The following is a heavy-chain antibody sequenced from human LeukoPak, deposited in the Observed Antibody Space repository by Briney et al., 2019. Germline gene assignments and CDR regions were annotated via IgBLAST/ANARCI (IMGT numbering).Heavy chain of an antibody. J-gene: IGHJ5*02. Sequence: SETLSLTCTVSGYSISSGYYWGWIRQPPGKGLEWIGTIYHSGSTYYNPSLKSRVTISVDTSKNQFSLKLSAVTAADTAVYYCARERGDNWNVGPWGQGTLVTVSS. D-gene: IGHD1-20*01. V-gene: IGHV4-38-2*02. CDR3: ARERGDNWNVGP. CDR2: IYHSGST. CDR1: GYSISSGYY.